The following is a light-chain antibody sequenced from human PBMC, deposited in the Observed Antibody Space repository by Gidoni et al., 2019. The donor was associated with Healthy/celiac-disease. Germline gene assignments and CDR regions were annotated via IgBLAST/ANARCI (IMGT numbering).Light chain of an antibody. Sequence: DIQMTQSPSTLSASVGDRVTITCRASQSISSWLAWYQQKPGKAPKLLIYKASSLESGVPSRFSGSGSGTEFTLNISRLQPDDFATYYCQQYNSYSRTFGQGTKLEIK. CDR2: KAS. V-gene: IGKV1-5*03. CDR1: QSISSW. J-gene: IGKJ2*01. CDR3: QQYNSYSRT.